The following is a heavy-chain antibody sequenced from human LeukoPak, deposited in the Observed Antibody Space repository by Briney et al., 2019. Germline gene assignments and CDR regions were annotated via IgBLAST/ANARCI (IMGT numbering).Heavy chain of an antibody. CDR1: GFSFSTHG. J-gene: IGHJ4*02. CDR3: ARDVGSFALGSAHFDY. CDR2: IWYEGSKQ. D-gene: IGHD3-16*01. V-gene: IGHV3-33*01. Sequence: GRSLRLSCAASGFSFSTHGFHWVRQTPGKGLEWVAVIWYEGSKQYYTDSVKGRFTISRDDSKNTLYLQMTSLRAEDTAVYYCARDVGSFALGSAHFDYLGQGTLVTVPS.